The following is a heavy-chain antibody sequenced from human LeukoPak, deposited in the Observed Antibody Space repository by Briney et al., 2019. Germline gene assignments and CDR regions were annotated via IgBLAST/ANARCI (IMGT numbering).Heavy chain of an antibody. CDR1: GFTFSSYA. Sequence: GGSLRLSCAASGFTFSSYAMSWVRQAPGKGLEWMGGIIPIFGTANYAQKFQGRVTITTDESTSTAYMELSSLRSEDTAVYYCARAQQRTIPYNWNDRRRGAFDIWGQGTMVTVSS. CDR2: IIPIFGTA. CDR3: ARAQQRTIPYNWNDRRRGAFDI. J-gene: IGHJ3*02. D-gene: IGHD1-20*01. V-gene: IGHV1-69*05.